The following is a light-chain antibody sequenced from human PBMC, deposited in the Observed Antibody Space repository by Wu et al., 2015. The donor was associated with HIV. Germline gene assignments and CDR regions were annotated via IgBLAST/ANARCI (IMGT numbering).Light chain of an antibody. CDR2: ATS. CDR3: QQYVSSPT. Sequence: EIVLTQFPVTLSLSPGERATLSCRASQSVSSYLAWYQQKPGQAPRLLVYATSNRATGIPDRISGSGSGTLFTLTISRLEPEDSAVYFCQQYVSSPTFGQGTRLEIK. V-gene: IGKV3-20*01. J-gene: IGKJ5*01. CDR1: QSVSSY.